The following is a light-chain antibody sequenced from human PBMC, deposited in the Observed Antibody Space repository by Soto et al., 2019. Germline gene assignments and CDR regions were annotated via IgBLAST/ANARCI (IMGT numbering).Light chain of an antibody. V-gene: IGKV3-15*01. J-gene: IGKJ2*01. CDR3: QQYNNWPPGYT. CDR2: GAS. CDR1: QSVSSN. Sequence: EIVMTQSPATLSVSPGERATLSCRASQSVSSNLAWYQQKPGQAPRLLIYGASTQATGIPARFSGSGSGTEFPRTISSLQSEDFAGCYCQQYNNWPPGYTFGQGTKLEI.